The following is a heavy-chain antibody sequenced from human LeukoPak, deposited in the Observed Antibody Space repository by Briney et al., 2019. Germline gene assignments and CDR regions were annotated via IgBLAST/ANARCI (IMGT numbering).Heavy chain of an antibody. Sequence: SETLSLTCAVYGGSFSGYHWSWIRQPPGKGLEWIGEINHSGSTNYIPSLKSRVTISLDTSKNQFSLKLSSVTAADTAVYYCATLQTGRFDYWGQGTLVTVSS. V-gene: IGHV4-34*01. CDR2: INHSGST. J-gene: IGHJ4*02. D-gene: IGHD1-1*01. CDR1: GGSFSGYH. CDR3: ATLQTGRFDY.